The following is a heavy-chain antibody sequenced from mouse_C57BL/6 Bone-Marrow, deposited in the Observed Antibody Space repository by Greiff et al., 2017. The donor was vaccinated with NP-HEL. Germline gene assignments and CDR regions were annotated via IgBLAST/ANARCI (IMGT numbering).Heavy chain of an antibody. Sequence: EVQVVESGPGLVKPSQSLSLTCSVTGYSITSGYYWNWIRQFPGNKLEWMGYRSYDGSNKYNPSLKNRLSSTRDTSKNQFFLKLNSVTTEDTATYYCARGIVTSYYFDYWGQGTTLTVSS. D-gene: IGHD2-5*01. CDR2: RSYDGSN. CDR3: ARGIVTSYYFDY. CDR1: GYSITSGYY. V-gene: IGHV3-6*01. J-gene: IGHJ2*01.